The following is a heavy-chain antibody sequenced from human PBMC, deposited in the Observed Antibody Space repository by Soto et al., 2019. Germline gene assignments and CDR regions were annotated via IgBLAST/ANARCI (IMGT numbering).Heavy chain of an antibody. Sequence: GGSLRLSCAASGFTFSDYYMSWIRQAPGKGLEWVSYISSSSSYTNYADSVKGRFTISRDNAKNSLYLQMNSLRAEDTAVYYCARAWYWGSAAFDIWGQGTMVTVSS. V-gene: IGHV3-11*06. CDR1: GFTFSDYY. CDR3: ARAWYWGSAAFDI. CDR2: ISSSSSYT. D-gene: IGHD7-27*01. J-gene: IGHJ3*02.